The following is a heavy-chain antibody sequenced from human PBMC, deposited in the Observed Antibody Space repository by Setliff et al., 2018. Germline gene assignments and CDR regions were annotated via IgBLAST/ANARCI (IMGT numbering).Heavy chain of an antibody. Sequence: ASVKVSCKASGYTFTNYAIHWVRQAPGQRPEWMGWINTGNANTKYSQKFQGRVTITRDTSASTAYMELSSMRSEDTAVYYCARDTYIGDFWSGYYMQGRFDPWGQGTLVTVSS. CDR1: GYTFTNYA. V-gene: IGHV1-3*04. J-gene: IGHJ5*02. CDR3: ARDTYIGDFWSGYYMQGRFDP. D-gene: IGHD3-3*01. CDR2: INTGNANT.